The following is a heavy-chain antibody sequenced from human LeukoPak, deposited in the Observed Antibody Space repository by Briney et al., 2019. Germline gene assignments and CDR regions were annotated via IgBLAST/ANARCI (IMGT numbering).Heavy chain of an antibody. CDR1: GGTFSSYA. D-gene: IGHD6-13*01. CDR3: ARGESDGSWNYYYYMDV. CDR2: IIPIFGTA. Sequence: GASVKVSCKASGGTFSSYAISWVRQAPGQGIEWMGGIIPIFGTANYAQKFQGRVTITADKSTSTAYMELSSLRSEDTAVYYCARGESDGSWNYYYYMDVWGKGTTVTVSS. J-gene: IGHJ6*03. V-gene: IGHV1-69*06.